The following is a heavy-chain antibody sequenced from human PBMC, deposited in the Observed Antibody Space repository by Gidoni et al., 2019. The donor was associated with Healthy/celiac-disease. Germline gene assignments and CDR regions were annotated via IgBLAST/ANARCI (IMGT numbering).Heavy chain of an antibody. CDR3: ARAYVDTAFDY. Sequence: QLQLQESGPGLVKPSETLSLTCTVSGGSISSSSYYWGWIRQPPGKGMEWIGSIYYSGSTYYNPSLKSRVTISVDTSKNQFSLKLSSVTAADTAVYYCARAYVDTAFDYWGQGTLVTVSS. D-gene: IGHD5-18*01. V-gene: IGHV4-39*01. CDR1: GGSISSSSYY. CDR2: IYYSGST. J-gene: IGHJ4*02.